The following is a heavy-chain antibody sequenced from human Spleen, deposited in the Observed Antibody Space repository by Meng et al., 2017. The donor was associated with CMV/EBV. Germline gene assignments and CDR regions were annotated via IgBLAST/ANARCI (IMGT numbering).Heavy chain of an antibody. J-gene: IGHJ6*02. CDR2: IKQDSSEK. V-gene: IGHV3-7*01. Sequence: GESLKISCAASGLTFSSYWMNWVRQAPGKGLEWVANIKQDSSEKYYVDSVKGRITVSRDNAKNSLYLHMNNLRADDTAVYHCGRILYGGNYRIDVWGQGTTVTVSS. CDR1: GLTFSSYW. CDR3: GRILYGGNYRIDV. D-gene: IGHD4-23*01.